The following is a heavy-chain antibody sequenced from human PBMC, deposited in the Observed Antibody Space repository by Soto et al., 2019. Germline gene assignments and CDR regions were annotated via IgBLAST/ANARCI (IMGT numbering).Heavy chain of an antibody. CDR3: AKDVWSGPMDV. CDR2: IYDGSNK. Sequence: QVQLVESGGGVVQPGRSLRLSCAASGFTFISYGMHWVRQAPGKGLEWVAVIYDGSNKYYADSVKGRFTISRDNSKNTLYLQMNSLRAEDTAVYYWAKDVWSGPMDVWGQGTTVTVSS. J-gene: IGHJ6*02. V-gene: IGHV3-30*18. CDR1: GFTFISYG. D-gene: IGHD3-3*01.